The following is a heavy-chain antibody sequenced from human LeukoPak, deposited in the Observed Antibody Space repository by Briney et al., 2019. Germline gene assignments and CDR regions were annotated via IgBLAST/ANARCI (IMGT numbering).Heavy chain of an antibody. V-gene: IGHV3-30*18. D-gene: IGHD2-15*01. J-gene: IGHJ6*02. CDR2: ISYDGSNK. CDR1: GFTFSSYG. Sequence: GGSLRLSCASSGFTFSSYGMHWVRQAPGKGLEWVAVISYDGSNKYYADSVEGRFTISRDNSKNTLYLQMNSLRAEDTAVYYCAKRQWWGMDVWGQGTTVTVSS. CDR3: AKRQWWGMDV.